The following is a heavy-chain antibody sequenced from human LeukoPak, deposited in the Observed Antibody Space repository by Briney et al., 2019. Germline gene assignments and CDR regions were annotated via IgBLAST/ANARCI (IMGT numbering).Heavy chain of an antibody. Sequence: PGGSLRLSCVVSGFTFSRSPMHWVRLAPGRGLEWVTFIQSDGSKRFYADSVKGRFTISRDNSKNTLYLQMNSLRAEDTAVYYCHSPLTIVVVPAATPYTRSEDYWGQGTLVTVSS. CDR2: IQSDGSKR. J-gene: IGHJ4*02. CDR1: GFTFSRSP. V-gene: IGHV3-30*02. D-gene: IGHD2-2*02. CDR3: HSPLTIVVVPAATPYTRSEDY.